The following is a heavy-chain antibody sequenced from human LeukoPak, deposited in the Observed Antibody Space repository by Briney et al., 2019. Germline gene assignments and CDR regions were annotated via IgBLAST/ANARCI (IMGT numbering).Heavy chain of an antibody. J-gene: IGHJ4*02. CDR1: GYSITSGYY. Sequence: SETLSLTCTVSGYSITSGYYWGWIRQAPGKRLEWIGNIYYIGIAYYNPSLKSRVSISVDTSKNQFSLKLTSVTAADTAMYYCARGGPSDYWGRGTLVTVSS. V-gene: IGHV4-38-2*02. CDR2: IYYIGIA. CDR3: ARGGPSDY.